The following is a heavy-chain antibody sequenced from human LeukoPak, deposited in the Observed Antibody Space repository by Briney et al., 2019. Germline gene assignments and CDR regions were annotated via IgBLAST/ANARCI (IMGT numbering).Heavy chain of an antibody. J-gene: IGHJ2*01. CDR1: GYTFTSYY. V-gene: IGHV1-46*01. D-gene: IGHD5-18*01. Sequence: GASVTVSCKASGYTFTSYYMHWVRQAPGQGLEGMGIINPSGGSTSYAQKFQGRVTMTRDMSTSTVYMELSSLRSEDTAVYYCARAHTAMEYYWYFDLWGRGTLVTVSS. CDR2: INPSGGST. CDR3: ARAHTAMEYYWYFDL.